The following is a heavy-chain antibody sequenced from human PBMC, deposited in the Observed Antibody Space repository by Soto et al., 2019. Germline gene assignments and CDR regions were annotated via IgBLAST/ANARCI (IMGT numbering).Heavy chain of an antibody. CDR1: GFTFSSYS. J-gene: IGHJ6*02. Sequence: PGGSLRLSCAASGFTFSSYSMAWVRQAPGKGLEWVSSITDSGGNTYYADSVKGRFTMSRDNSKNTLYLQMNSLRAEDTAVYYCARDSPPMDVWGQGTTVTVSS. CDR3: ARDSPPMDV. V-gene: IGHV3-23*01. CDR2: ITDSGGNT.